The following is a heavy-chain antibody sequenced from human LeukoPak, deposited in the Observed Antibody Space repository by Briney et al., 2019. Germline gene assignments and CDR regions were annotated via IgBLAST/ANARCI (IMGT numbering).Heavy chain of an antibody. V-gene: IGHV1-46*01. D-gene: IGHD1-26*01. J-gene: IGHJ5*01. CDR1: GYSFTSYY. Sequence: ASVKVSCKASGYSFTSYYMHWVRQAPGQGLEWMGIINPSGGSTSYAQKFQGRVTMTRDMSTSTVYMELSSLRSDDTAVYYCAKDRSKGSYGDEFDFWGQGTLVTVSS. CDR2: INPSGGST. CDR3: AKDRSKGSYGDEFDF.